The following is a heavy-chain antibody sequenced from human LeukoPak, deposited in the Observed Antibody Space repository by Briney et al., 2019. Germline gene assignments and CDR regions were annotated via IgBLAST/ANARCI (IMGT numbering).Heavy chain of an antibody. CDR2: ISGSGDKI. Sequence: GGSLRLSCAASGFTFSSYWMHWVRQAPGKGLEWVSAISGSGDKIHYADSVKGRFTISRDNSKNTLYLQMNSLRVEDTAIYYCAKDWSCDYWGQGTLITVSS. CDR1: GFTFSSYW. J-gene: IGHJ4*02. CDR3: AKDWSCDY. V-gene: IGHV3-23*01. D-gene: IGHD1-26*01.